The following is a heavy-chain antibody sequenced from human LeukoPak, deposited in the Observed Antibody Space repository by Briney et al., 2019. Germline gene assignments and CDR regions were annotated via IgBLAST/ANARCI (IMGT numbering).Heavy chain of an antibody. J-gene: IGHJ5*02. CDR2: IKQDGSEK. Sequence: GGSLILSCAASGSTFSSYWMSWVRQAPGKGLEWVANIKQDGSEKYYVDSVKGRFTISRDNAKNSLYLQMNSLRAEDTAVYYCARDRVAAAGTNWFDPWGQGTLVTVSS. D-gene: IGHD6-13*01. V-gene: IGHV3-7*03. CDR1: GSTFSSYW. CDR3: ARDRVAAAGTNWFDP.